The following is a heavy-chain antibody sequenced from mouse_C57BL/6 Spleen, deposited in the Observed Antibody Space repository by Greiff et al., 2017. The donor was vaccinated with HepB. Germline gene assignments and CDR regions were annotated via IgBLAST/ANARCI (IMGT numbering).Heavy chain of an antibody. CDR2: ISGGGGNT. Sequence: EVQVVESGGGLVKPGGSLKLSCAASGFTFSSYTMSWVRQTPEKRLEWVATISGGGGNTYYPDSVKGRFTISRDNAKNTLYLQMSSLRSEDTALYYCARQAYYGSSLDYWGQGTTLTVSS. CDR1: GFTFSSYT. CDR3: ARQAYYGSSLDY. D-gene: IGHD1-1*01. V-gene: IGHV5-9*01. J-gene: IGHJ2*01.